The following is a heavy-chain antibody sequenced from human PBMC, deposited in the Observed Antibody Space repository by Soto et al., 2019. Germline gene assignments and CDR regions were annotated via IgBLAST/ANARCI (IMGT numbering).Heavy chain of an antibody. CDR2: ISWKSASI. J-gene: IGHJ6*02. CDR3: SKSRGGTANGLDV. D-gene: IGHD2-15*01. Sequence: EVQLVESGGDLVQPGRSLRLSCAASGFSFRDYAMHWVRQAPGKGLEWVSGISWKSASIGYADSVKGRFTISRDNAKNSLYLQMNSLSAEDTALYHCSKSRGGTANGLDVWGQGTTVTVSS. CDR1: GFSFRDYA. V-gene: IGHV3-9*01.